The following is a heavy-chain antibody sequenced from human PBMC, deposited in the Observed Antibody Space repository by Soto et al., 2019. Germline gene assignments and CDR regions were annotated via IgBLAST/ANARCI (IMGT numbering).Heavy chain of an antibody. D-gene: IGHD3-10*01. J-gene: IGHJ5*02. V-gene: IGHV3-7*05. CDR2: IKQDGSEK. CDR1: GFTFSSYW. Sequence: GGSLRLSCAASGFTFSSYWMSWVRQAPGKGLEWVANIKQDGSEKYYVDSVKGRFTISRDNAKNTLYLQMNSLRAEDTAVYYCARDVLLWFGELFQPSPRNWFDPWGQGTLVTVSS. CDR3: ARDVLLWFGELFQPSPRNWFDP.